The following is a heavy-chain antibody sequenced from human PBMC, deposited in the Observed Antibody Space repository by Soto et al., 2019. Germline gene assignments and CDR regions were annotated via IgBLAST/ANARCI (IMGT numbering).Heavy chain of an antibody. V-gene: IGHV4-31*03. J-gene: IGHJ6*02. CDR2: ISYIGST. CDR3: ARALLGVNYYGSGSYYKGGMDV. D-gene: IGHD3-10*01. Sequence: QVQLQESGPGLGKPSQTLSLTCTVSGGSISNGGHYWSWIRQHPGTGLEWFGYISYIGSTYYNPSLKSRISMSVDTSSNQVALKLRSVTAAATAVYYCARALLGVNYYGSGSYYKGGMDVWGQGTTVTVSS. CDR1: GGSISNGGHY.